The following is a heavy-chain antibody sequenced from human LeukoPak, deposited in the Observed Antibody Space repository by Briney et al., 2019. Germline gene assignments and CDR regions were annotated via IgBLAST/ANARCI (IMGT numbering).Heavy chain of an antibody. J-gene: IGHJ4*02. V-gene: IGHV3-53*01. Sequence: GGSLRLSCAASGFTVSTYYMIWVRQAPGKGLECVSVIYSGGSTYYADSVKGRFTVSRDNSKNTLYLQMNSLRAEDTAMYYCARGLGYCTSTTCLLPFDYWGQGTLVTVSS. D-gene: IGHD2-2*01. CDR1: GFTVSTYY. CDR3: ARGLGYCTSTTCLLPFDY. CDR2: IYSGGST.